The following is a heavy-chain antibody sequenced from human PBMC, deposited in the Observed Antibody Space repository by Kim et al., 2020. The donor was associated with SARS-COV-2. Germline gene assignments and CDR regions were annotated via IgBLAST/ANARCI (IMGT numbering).Heavy chain of an antibody. CDR3: ARDAWSGPEDY. CDR2: ISGSGGGT. V-gene: IGHV3-23*01. Sequence: GGSLRLSCAASGFTFSSYTMNWVRQAPGKGLEWVSTISGSGGGTYYADSVKGRFTISRDNSNNSLYLQMNSLRAEDTAVYYCARDAWSGPEDYWGQGTLVTGS. D-gene: IGHD3-3*01. J-gene: IGHJ4*02. CDR1: GFTFSSYT.